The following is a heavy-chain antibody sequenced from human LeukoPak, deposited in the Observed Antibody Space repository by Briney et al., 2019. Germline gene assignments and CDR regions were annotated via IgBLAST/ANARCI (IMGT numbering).Heavy chain of an antibody. D-gene: IGHD1-26*01. CDR3: ARALGGWELLRNYYYGMDV. CDR1: GGSISSYY. J-gene: IGHJ6*02. CDR2: IYYSGST. V-gene: IGHV4-59*01. Sequence: SETLSLTCTVSGGSISSYYWSWIRQPPGKGLEWIGYIYYSGSTNYNPSLKSRVTISVDTSKNQFSLKLSSVTAADTAVYYCARALGGWELLRNYYYGMDVWGQGTTVTVSS.